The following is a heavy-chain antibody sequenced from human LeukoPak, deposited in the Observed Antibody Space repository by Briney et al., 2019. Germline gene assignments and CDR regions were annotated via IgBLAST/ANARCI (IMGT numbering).Heavy chain of an antibody. CDR2: INTNTGNP. CDR1: GYTFTSYA. V-gene: IGHV7-4-1*02. CDR3: LVLSTVTTFDY. Sequence: ASVKVSCKASGYTFTSYAMNWVRQAPGQGLEWMGWINTNTGNPTYVQGFTGRFVFSLDTSVSTAYLQISSLKAEDTAVYYCLVLSTVTTFDYWGQGTLVTVSS. J-gene: IGHJ4*02. D-gene: IGHD4-17*01.